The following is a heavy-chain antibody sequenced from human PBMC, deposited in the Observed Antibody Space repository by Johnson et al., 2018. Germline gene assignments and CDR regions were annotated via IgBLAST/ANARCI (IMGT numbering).Heavy chain of an antibody. CDR1: GFTFSSYG. J-gene: IGHJ6*02. V-gene: IGHV3-33*01. CDR3: ARDLLPYFYDYGMDV. Sequence: VQLVESGGGVVQPGRSLRLSCAASGFTFSSYGMHWVRQAPGKGLEWVAVIWYDGSNKYYADSVKRRFTISRDNSRNMLYLQMNSLRAVDTAGYDCARDLLPYFYDYGMDVWGQGTTVTVSS. CDR2: IWYDGSNK.